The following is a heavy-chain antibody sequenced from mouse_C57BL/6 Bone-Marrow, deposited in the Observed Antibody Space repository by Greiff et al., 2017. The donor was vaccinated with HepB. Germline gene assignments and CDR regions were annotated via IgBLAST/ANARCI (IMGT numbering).Heavy chain of an antibody. D-gene: IGHD3-2*02. Sequence: DVQLQESGGGLVQPGGSMKLSCVASGFTFSNYWMNWVRQSPEKGLEWVAQIRLKSDNYATHYAESVKGRFTISRNDSKSIVYLQMNNLRAEDTGIYYCTGSSPYGPEGYWGQGTTLTVSS. V-gene: IGHV6-3*01. J-gene: IGHJ2*01. CDR1: GFTFSNYW. CDR3: TGSSPYGPEGY. CDR2: IRLKSDNYAT.